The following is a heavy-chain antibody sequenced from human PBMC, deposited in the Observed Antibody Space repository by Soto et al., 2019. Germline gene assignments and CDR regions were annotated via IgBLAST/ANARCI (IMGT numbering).Heavy chain of an antibody. V-gene: IGHV4-31*03. D-gene: IGHD4-17*01. CDR2: IYYSGST. J-gene: IGHJ6*04. CDR1: GGSISSGGYY. CDR3: ARASGGDYCADV. Sequence: SETLSLTCTVSGGSISSGGYYWSWIRQHPGKGLEWIGYIYYSGSTYYNPSLKSRVTISVDTSKNQFSLKLSSVTAADTAVYYCARASGGDYCADVWGKGTTVTVSS.